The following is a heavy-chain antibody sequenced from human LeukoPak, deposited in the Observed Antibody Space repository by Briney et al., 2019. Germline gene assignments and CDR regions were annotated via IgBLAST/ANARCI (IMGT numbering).Heavy chain of an antibody. CDR1: GFTFSTYA. J-gene: IGHJ5*02. D-gene: IGHD2-21*01. Sequence: GGSLRLSCAASGFTFSTYAMSWLRQAPGKGLEWVSAISTSGGGTYYADSVKGRFTISRDNSKNTLHLQMNSLRAEDTALYCCVRGYFNWFDPWGQGTLVTVSS. V-gene: IGHV3-23*01. CDR2: ISTSGGGT. CDR3: VRGYFNWFDP.